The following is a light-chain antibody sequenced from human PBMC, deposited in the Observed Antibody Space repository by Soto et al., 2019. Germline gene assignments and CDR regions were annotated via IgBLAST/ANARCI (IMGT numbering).Light chain of an antibody. CDR1: SSDVGGYNS. CDR2: GVS. Sequence: QSALTPPASVSGSPGQSITISCTGTSSDVGGYNSVSWYQQHPGKAPTLMTFGVSSRPSEVSNRFSGSKSANTASLTISGLQFEDEAYYYCASDTSRSSMVFGGGTTVTVL. V-gene: IGLV2-14*01. CDR3: ASDTSRSSMV. J-gene: IGLJ3*02.